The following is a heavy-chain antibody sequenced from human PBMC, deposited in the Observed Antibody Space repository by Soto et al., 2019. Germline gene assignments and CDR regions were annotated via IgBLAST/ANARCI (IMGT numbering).Heavy chain of an antibody. D-gene: IGHD5-18*01. CDR3: AKWDTAMVSYYYYGMDV. CDR2: ISYDGRNK. Sequence: PGGSLRLSCAASGFTFSSYGMHWVRQAPGKGLEWVAVISYDGRNKYYADSVKGRFTISRDNSKNTLYLQMNSLRAEDTAVYYCAKWDTAMVSYYYYGMDVWGQGTTVTVSS. J-gene: IGHJ6*02. CDR1: GFTFSSYG. V-gene: IGHV3-30*18.